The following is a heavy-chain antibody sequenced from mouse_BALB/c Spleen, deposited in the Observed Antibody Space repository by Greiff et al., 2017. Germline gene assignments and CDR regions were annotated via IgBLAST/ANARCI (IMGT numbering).Heavy chain of an antibody. J-gene: IGHJ3*01. CDR1: GFSLTSYG. V-gene: IGHV2-9*02. Sequence: VQLHQSGPGLVQPSQSLSITCTVSGFSLTSYGVHWVRQPPGKGLEWLGVIWAGGSTNYNSALMSRLSISKDNSKSQVFLKMNSLQTDDTAMYYCARDAHGSSRAWFAYWGQGTLVTVSA. CDR3: ARDAHGSSRAWFAY. CDR2: IWAGGST. D-gene: IGHD1-1*01.